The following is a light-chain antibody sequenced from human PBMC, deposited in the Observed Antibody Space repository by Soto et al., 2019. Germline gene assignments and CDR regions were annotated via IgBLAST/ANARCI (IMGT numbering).Light chain of an antibody. V-gene: IGKV3-11*01. CDR1: QRVSSY. J-gene: IGKJ2*01. CDR2: DAS. CDR3: QQRSNWPMYT. Sequence: EIVLTQSPATLSLSPGERATLSCRASQRVSSYLAWYQQKPGQAPRLLIYDASNRATGIPARASGSGSGTDLTLTISSLEPEDFAVYYCQQRSNWPMYTFGQGTKLEIK.